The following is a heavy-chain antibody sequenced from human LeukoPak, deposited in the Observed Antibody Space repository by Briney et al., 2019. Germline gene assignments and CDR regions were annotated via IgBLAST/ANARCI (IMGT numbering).Heavy chain of an antibody. D-gene: IGHD3-9*01. Sequence: GGSLRLSCAASGFIFSDFSISWVRQAPGKGLEWVSCISSSSDIYYADSVKGRFTVSRDNAKNSLHLQMNSLRAEDTAVYYCAKVRYFDWLLIPNAFDIWGQGTMVTVSS. J-gene: IGHJ3*02. CDR2: ISSSSDI. CDR1: GFIFSDFS. V-gene: IGHV3-21*04. CDR3: AKVRYFDWLLIPNAFDI.